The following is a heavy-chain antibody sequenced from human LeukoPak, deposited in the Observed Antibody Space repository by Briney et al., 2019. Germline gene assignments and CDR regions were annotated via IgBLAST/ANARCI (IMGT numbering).Heavy chain of an antibody. CDR2: IYTSGST. V-gene: IGHV4-4*09. Sequence: PETLSLTCTVSGGSISSYYWSWIRQPPGKGLEWLGYIYTSGSTNYNPSLKRRVTISVETSKNQFSLKLSSVTAADTAGYYCASGYSYGTNCFDPWGQGTLVTVSS. J-gene: IGHJ5*02. D-gene: IGHD5-18*01. CDR3: ASGYSYGTNCFDP. CDR1: GGSISSYY.